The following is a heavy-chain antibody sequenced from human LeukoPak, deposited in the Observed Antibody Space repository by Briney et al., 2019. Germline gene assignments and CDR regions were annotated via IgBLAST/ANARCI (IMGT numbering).Heavy chain of an antibody. V-gene: IGHV1-18*01. Sequence: ASVKVSCKASGYTFTSYGISWVGQAPGQGLEWMGWISAYNSNTNYAQKLQGRVTMTTDTSTSTAYMELRSLRSDDTAVYYCAREPFPYYYDSSGYYFHFDYWGQGTTVTVSS. J-gene: IGHJ4*03. CDR1: GYTFTSYG. D-gene: IGHD3-22*01. CDR2: ISAYNSNT. CDR3: AREPFPYYYDSSGYYFHFDY.